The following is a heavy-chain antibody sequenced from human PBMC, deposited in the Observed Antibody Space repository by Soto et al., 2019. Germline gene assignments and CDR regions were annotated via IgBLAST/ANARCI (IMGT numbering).Heavy chain of an antibody. Sequence: GGSLRLSCAGSGFTFTDYSMIWVRQAPGKGLGWISYMSSTSNIAYYVDSVNGRFTTSRDNDKNSLYLQMNSLRDEDTAVYCCASCYGDYEFPCEYWGQGTLVTVSS. J-gene: IGHJ4*02. D-gene: IGHD4-17*01. V-gene: IGHV3-48*02. CDR2: MSSTSNIA. CDR1: GFTFTDYS. CDR3: ASCYGDYEFPCEY.